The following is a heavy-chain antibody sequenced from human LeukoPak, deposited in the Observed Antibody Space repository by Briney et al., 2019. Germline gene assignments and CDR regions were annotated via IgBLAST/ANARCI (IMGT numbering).Heavy chain of an antibody. CDR3: AKDMEVRGVNSDAFDI. CDR2: ISWNSGSV. D-gene: IGHD3-10*01. J-gene: IGHJ3*02. Sequence: PGGSLRLSCAASGFTFGDYAMHWVRQAPGKGLEWVSGISWNSGSVGYADSVKGRFTISRDNAKNSLYLQMNSLRAEDTALYYCAKDMEVRGVNSDAFDIWGQGTMVTVSS. CDR1: GFTFGDYA. V-gene: IGHV3-9*01.